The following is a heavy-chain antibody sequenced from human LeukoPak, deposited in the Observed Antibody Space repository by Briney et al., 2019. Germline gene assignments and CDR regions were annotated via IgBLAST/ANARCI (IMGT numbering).Heavy chain of an antibody. CDR1: GFTFSSYW. CDR3: ARGDTIFGVVIHAFDM. CDR2: ISSSNTYI. D-gene: IGHD3-3*01. Sequence: GGSLRLSCAASGFTFSSYWMTWVRQAPGKGLEWVSSISSSNTYIYYSDSVRGRFTISRDNTNNSLSLQMNTLRVEDTAVYYCARGDTIFGVVIHAFDMWGQGTMVTVSS. V-gene: IGHV3-21*01. J-gene: IGHJ3*02.